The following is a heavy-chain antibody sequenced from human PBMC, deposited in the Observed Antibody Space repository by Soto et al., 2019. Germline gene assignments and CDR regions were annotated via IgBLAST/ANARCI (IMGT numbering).Heavy chain of an antibody. D-gene: IGHD3-9*01. CDR1: VFTFSSYA. CDR2: ISGSGGST. Sequence: GWSLRLSCASSVFTFSSYAMRWVRQAPGKGLEWVSAISGSGGSTYYADSVKGRFTISRDNSKNTLYLQMNSLRAEDTAVYYCAKDQSVRYFDWLSVGMDVWGQGTTVTVSS. J-gene: IGHJ6*02. CDR3: AKDQSVRYFDWLSVGMDV. V-gene: IGHV3-23*01.